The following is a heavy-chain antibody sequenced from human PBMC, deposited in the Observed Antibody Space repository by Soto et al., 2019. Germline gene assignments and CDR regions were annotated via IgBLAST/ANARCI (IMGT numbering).Heavy chain of an antibody. J-gene: IGHJ4*02. Sequence: SETLSLTCTVSGGSISSSSYYWCWIRQPPGKGLEWIGSIYYSGSTYYNPSLKSRVTISVDTSKNQFSLKLTSVTAADTAVYYCARDIAGRGYFDFWGQGSLVTVSS. CDR2: IYYSGST. CDR3: ARDIAGRGYFDF. D-gene: IGHD3-16*02. V-gene: IGHV4-39*07. CDR1: GGSISSSSYY.